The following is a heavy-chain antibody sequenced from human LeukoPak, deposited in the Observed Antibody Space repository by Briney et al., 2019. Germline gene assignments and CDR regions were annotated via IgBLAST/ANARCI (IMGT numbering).Heavy chain of an antibody. Sequence: KAGGSLRLSCAASGFTFSDYYMSWIRQAPGKGLEWVSYISSSGSTIYYADSVKGRFTISRDNAKNSLYLQMNSLRAEDTAVYYCARSRDIVATSDHWGQGTLVTVSS. CDR1: GFTFSDYY. V-gene: IGHV3-11*04. CDR3: ARSRDIVATSDH. D-gene: IGHD5-12*01. CDR2: ISSSGSTI. J-gene: IGHJ4*02.